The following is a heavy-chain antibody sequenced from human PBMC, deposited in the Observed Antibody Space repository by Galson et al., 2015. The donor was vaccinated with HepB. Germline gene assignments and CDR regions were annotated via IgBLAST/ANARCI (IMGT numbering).Heavy chain of an antibody. CDR3: ARQRDSGYDLGPLDY. D-gene: IGHD5-12*01. Sequence: SLRLSCAASGFTFSTYAMSWVRQAPGKGLEWVSALSGGGDSTYYADSVKGRFTISRVNPKNTLYLQMHSLRAEDTALYYCARQRDSGYDLGPLDYWGQGTLVTVSS. CDR1: GFTFSTYA. V-gene: IGHV3-23*01. CDR2: LSGGGDST. J-gene: IGHJ4*02.